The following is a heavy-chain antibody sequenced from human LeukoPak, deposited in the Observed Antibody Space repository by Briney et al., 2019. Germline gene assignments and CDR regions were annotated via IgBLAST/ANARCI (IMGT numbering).Heavy chain of an antibody. CDR2: IYHSGST. Sequence: SETLSLTCTVSGGSISSYYWSWIRQPPGKGLEWIGSIYHSGSTYYNPSLKSRVTISVDTSKNQFSLKLSSVTAADTAVYYCARAPGRAAAGDNWFDPWGQGTLVTVSS. D-gene: IGHD6-13*01. CDR1: GGSISSYY. V-gene: IGHV4-38-2*02. J-gene: IGHJ5*02. CDR3: ARAPGRAAAGDNWFDP.